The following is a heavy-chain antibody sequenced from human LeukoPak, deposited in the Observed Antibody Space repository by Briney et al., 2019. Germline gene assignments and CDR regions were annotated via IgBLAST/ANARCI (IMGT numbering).Heavy chain of an antibody. CDR1: GFTFSSYW. J-gene: IGHJ4*02. Sequence: GSLRLSCAAFGFTFSSYWMQWVRQAPGKGLVGVSRINSDGSSTSYADSVKGRFTISRDNAKNTLYLQMNSLRAEDTAVYYCATSGSYKLYYFDYWGQGTLVTVSS. D-gene: IGHD1-26*01. V-gene: IGHV3-74*01. CDR2: INSDGSST. CDR3: ATSGSYKLYYFDY.